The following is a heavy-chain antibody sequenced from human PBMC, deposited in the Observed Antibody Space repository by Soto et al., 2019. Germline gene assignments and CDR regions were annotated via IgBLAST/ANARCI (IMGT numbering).Heavy chain of an antibody. CDR3: ARDWGAVAPGY. CDR2: INAGNGNT. J-gene: IGHJ4*02. Sequence: ASVKVSCKASGYTFTSYAIHWVRQARGQRLEWMGWINAGNGNTKYSQKFQGRVTITRDTSASTAYMELSSLRSEDTAVYYCARDWGAVAPGYWGQGTLVTVSS. D-gene: IGHD6-19*01. V-gene: IGHV1-3*01. CDR1: GYTFTSYA.